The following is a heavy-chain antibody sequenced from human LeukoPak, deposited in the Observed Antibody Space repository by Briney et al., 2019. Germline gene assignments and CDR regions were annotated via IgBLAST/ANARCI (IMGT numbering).Heavy chain of an antibody. CDR1: GFTFSSYW. CDR3: ARALRAGFDY. Sequence: GGSLRLSCAASGFTFSSYWMHWVRQAPGKGLVWASRINSDGSSTSYADSVKGRFTISRDNAKNTLYLQMSSLRAEDTAVYYWARALRAGFDYWGQGALVTVSS. CDR2: INSDGSST. J-gene: IGHJ4*02. D-gene: IGHD6-13*01. V-gene: IGHV3-74*01.